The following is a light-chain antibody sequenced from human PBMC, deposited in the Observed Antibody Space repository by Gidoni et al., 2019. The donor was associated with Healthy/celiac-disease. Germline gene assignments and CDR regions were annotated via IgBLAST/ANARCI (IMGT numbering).Light chain of an antibody. J-gene: IGKJ2*01. CDR1: QDISND. Sequence: DIQMTKSPSSLSASVGDRVTITCQASQDISNDLNWYQQKPGKAPKLLIYDASNLETGVPSRFSGSGSGTDFTFTISSLQPEDIATYYCQQYDNLPYTFXXXTKLEIK. CDR2: DAS. CDR3: QQYDNLPYT. V-gene: IGKV1-33*01.